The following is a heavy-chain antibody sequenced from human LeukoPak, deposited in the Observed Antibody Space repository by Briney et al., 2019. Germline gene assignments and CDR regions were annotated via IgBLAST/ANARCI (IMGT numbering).Heavy chain of an antibody. D-gene: IGHD3-22*01. Sequence: GGSLRLSCAASGFTFSSYAMSWVRQAPGKGLEWVSAISGSGGSTYYADSVKGRFTISRDNAKNTLYLQMNSLRAEDTAVYYCARVARTYYYDSGGAFDIWGQGTMVTVSS. CDR1: GFTFSSYA. CDR3: ARVARTYYYDSGGAFDI. CDR2: ISGSGGST. V-gene: IGHV3-23*01. J-gene: IGHJ3*02.